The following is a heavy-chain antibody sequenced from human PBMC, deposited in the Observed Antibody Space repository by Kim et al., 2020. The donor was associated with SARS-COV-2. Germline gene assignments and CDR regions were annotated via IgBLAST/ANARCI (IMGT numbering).Heavy chain of an antibody. CDR3: ARMGRGSGRTSHYYYYGMDV. D-gene: IGHD3-10*01. CDR1: GGSFSGYY. CDR2: INHSGST. V-gene: IGHV4-34*01. Sequence: SETLSLTCAVYGGSFSGYYWSWIRQPPGKGLEWIGEINHSGSTNYNPSLKSRVTISVDTSKNQFSLKLSSVTAADTAVYYCARMGRGSGRTSHYYYYGMDVWGQGTTVTVSS. J-gene: IGHJ6*02.